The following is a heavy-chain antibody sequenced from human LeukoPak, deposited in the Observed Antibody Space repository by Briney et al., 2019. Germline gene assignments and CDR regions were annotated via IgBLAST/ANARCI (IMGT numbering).Heavy chain of an antibody. Sequence: PGGSLRLSCVASGFTFTNAWMSWVRQAPGKGLVWVGRIKNRADGGTTDYAAPVKDRFTISRGNSKNTVYLQMNSLKTDDTAVYYCTTVSCSTNYYAYYCGQRNPVTVSS. D-gene: IGHD1-26*01. CDR3: TTVSCSTNYYAYY. CDR1: GFTFTNAW. V-gene: IGHV3-15*01. CDR2: IKNRADGGTT. J-gene: IGHJ4*02.